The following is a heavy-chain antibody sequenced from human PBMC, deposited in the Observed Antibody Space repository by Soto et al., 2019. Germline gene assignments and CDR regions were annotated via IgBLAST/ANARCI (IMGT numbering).Heavy chain of an antibody. CDR2: ISYDGTNK. D-gene: IGHD6-13*01. J-gene: IGHJ4*02. CDR1: GFTFRSYD. Sequence: ESGGGVVQPGRSLRLSCAASGFTFRSYDMDWVRQAPGKGLEWVAVISYDGTNKYYADSVKGRFTISRDNSKNTLSLQMNSRRAEDTAVYYCARGDSNSWSDYWGQGTLVTVSS. V-gene: IGHV3-30*01. CDR3: ARGDSNSWSDY.